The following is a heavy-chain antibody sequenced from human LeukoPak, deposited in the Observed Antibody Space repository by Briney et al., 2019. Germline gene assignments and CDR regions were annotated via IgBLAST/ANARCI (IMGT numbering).Heavy chain of an antibody. CDR1: GGSISSGYYY. D-gene: IGHD6-6*01. V-gene: IGHV4-39*01. CDR3: ARNSSTIAPPPDPHYYYNYTDV. CDR2: VFYSGST. J-gene: IGHJ6*03. Sequence: PSETLSLTCTVSGGSISSGYYYWGWIRQPPGKGLEWIGSVFYSGSTSYNPSFKSRITMSVDTSKNQFSLRLNSVTAADTAVYYCARNSSTIAPPPDPHYYYNYTDVWGKETTVTVSS.